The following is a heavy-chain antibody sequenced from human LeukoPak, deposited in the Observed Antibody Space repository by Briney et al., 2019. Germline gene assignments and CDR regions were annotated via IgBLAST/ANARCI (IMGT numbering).Heavy chain of an antibody. CDR1: GLTFSSYA. D-gene: IGHD6-19*01. CDR2: ISGGGGST. Sequence: PGGSLRLSCAASGLTFSSYAMSWVRQAPGKGLGWVSAISGGGGSTYYADSVKGRFTTSRDNSKNTLYLQMNSLRAEDTAVYYCARGGIAVAGLYFDYWGQGTLVTFSS. J-gene: IGHJ4*02. CDR3: ARGGIAVAGLYFDY. V-gene: IGHV3-23*01.